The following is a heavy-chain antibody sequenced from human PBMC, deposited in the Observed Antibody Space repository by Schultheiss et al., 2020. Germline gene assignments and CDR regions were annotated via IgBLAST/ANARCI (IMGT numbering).Heavy chain of an antibody. Sequence: ASVKVSCKASGGTFSSYAISWVRQAPGQGLEWMGWISAYNGNTNYAQKFQGRVTMTRNTSISTAYMELSSLRSEDTAVYYCARGSVVKQFDYWGQGTLVTVSS. CDR2: ISAYNGNT. J-gene: IGHJ4*02. D-gene: IGHD4-23*01. CDR3: ARGSVVKQFDY. CDR1: GGTFSSYA. V-gene: IGHV1-8*02.